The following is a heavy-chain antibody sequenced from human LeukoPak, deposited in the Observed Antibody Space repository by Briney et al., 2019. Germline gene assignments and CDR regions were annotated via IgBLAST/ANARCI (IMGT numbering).Heavy chain of an antibody. J-gene: IGHJ6*03. CDR3: ARGYCSGGSCYSYYYYNYMAV. Sequence: SETLSLTCTVSGGSISSSSYYWGWIRQPPGKGLEWIGSIYYSGSTYYNPSLKSRVTISVDTSKNQFSLKLSSVTAADTAVYYCARGYCSGGSCYSYYYYNYMAVWGKGTTVTVSS. D-gene: IGHD2-15*01. V-gene: IGHV4-39*07. CDR2: IYYSGST. CDR1: GGSISSSSYY.